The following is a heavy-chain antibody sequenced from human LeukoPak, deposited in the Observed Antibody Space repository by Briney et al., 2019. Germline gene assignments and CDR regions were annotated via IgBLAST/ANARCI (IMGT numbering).Heavy chain of an antibody. CDR1: GGSFSDYF. CDR2: ISHSGST. V-gene: IGHV4-34*01. CDR3: VTYYYGSSAPKRNY. J-gene: IGHJ4*02. D-gene: IGHD3-22*01. Sequence: PSETLSLTCAVYGGSFSDYFWSWIRQPPGKGLEWIGEISHSGSTTYNPSLRSRVTVSGDTSKKQFSLKLSSVTAADTAVYYCVTYYYGSSAPKRNYWGQGILVTVSS.